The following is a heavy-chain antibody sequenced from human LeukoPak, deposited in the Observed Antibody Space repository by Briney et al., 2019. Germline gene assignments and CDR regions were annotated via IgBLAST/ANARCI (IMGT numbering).Heavy chain of an antibody. CDR3: ARLGSASGWYYFDY. CDR1: GGSCSGYY. D-gene: IGHD6-19*01. J-gene: IGHJ4*02. Sequence: PSETLSFTCAVDGGSCSGYYWSWIRQPPGKGLEWIGVINHSGSTNYNPSLKSRVTISVDTSKNQFSLKLSSATAADTAVYYCARLGSASGWYYFDYWGQGTLVTVSS. CDR2: INHSGST. V-gene: IGHV4-34*01.